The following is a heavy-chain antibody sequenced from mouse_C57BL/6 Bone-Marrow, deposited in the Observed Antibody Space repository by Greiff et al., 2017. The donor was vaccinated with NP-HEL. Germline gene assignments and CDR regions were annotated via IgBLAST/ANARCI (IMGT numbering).Heavy chain of an antibody. Sequence: VQLQQSGPGLVAPSPSLSITCTVSGFPLTSYAISWVRQPPGKGLEWLGVIWTGGGTNYNSALKSRLSISKDNSKSHVFLKMNSLQTDDTARYYCARNRWYFDVWGTGTTVTVSS. CDR1: GFPLTSYA. J-gene: IGHJ1*03. V-gene: IGHV2-9-1*01. CDR2: IWTGGGT. CDR3: ARNRWYFDV.